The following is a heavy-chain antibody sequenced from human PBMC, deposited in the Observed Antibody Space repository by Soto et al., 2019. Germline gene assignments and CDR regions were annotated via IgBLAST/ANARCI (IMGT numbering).Heavy chain of an antibody. CDR1: GGSFSGYY. Sequence: SETLSLTCAVYGGSFSGYYWSWIRQPPGKGLEWIGEINHSGSTNYNPSLKSRVTISVDTSKNQFSLKLSSVTAADTAVYYCARGFLTLDFPMVRGVIITANYGMDVWGQGTTVTVS. J-gene: IGHJ6*02. CDR2: INHSGST. CDR3: ARGFLTLDFPMVRGVIITANYGMDV. V-gene: IGHV4-34*01. D-gene: IGHD3-10*01.